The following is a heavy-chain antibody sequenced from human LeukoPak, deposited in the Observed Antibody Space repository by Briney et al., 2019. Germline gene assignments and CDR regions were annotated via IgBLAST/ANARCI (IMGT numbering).Heavy chain of an antibody. Sequence: SETLSLTCTVSGGSISSSSYYWGWIRQPPGKGLEWIGSIYYSGSTYYTPSLKSRVTISVDTSKNQFSLKLSSVTAADTAVYYCARQYCSSTSCLGWFDPWGQGTLVTVSS. CDR2: IYYSGST. J-gene: IGHJ5*02. CDR1: GGSISSSSYY. CDR3: ARQYCSSTSCLGWFDP. D-gene: IGHD2-2*01. V-gene: IGHV4-39*01.